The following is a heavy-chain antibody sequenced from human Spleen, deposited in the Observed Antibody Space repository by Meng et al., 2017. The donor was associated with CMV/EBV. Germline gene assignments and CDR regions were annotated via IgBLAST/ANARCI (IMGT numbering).Heavy chain of an antibody. CDR1: GGTFSSYN. CDR2: IIPILGIV. J-gene: IGHJ4*02. Sequence: VSCRESGGTFSSYNISWVRQAPGQGREWMGRIIPILGIVKYAQKFHGRVTSTADKSTSTAYMELSSLRSEDTAVYYCARGGRYFDYWGQGTLVTVSS. CDR3: ARGGRYFDY. V-gene: IGHV1-69*02.